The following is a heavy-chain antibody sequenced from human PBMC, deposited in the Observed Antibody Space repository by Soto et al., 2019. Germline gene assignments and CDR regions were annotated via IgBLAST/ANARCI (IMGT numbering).Heavy chain of an antibody. J-gene: IGHJ3*02. Sequence: QVQLVQSGAEVKKPGSSVNVSCKESGGTFSTYSMFWVRQAPGQGLEWMGRIFPMLGIRNYAQRFQDRVTITADKSTATAHMELSSLRSEDTALYYCTIGSWSGEVFDIWGQGTMVTVSS. D-gene: IGHD2-21*01. CDR1: GGTFSTYS. CDR3: TIGSWSGEVFDI. CDR2: IFPMLGIR. V-gene: IGHV1-69*02.